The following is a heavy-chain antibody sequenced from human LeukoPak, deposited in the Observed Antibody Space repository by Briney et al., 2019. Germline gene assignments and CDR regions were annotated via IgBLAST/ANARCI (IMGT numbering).Heavy chain of an antibody. V-gene: IGHV3-48*02. J-gene: IGHJ4*02. D-gene: IGHD1-26*01. CDR1: GFTFSNAW. CDR2: ISSSGTTM. Sequence: GGSLRLSCAASGFTFSNAWMSWVRQAPGKGLEWVSYISSSGTTMFYADSVKGRFAISRDNAKNSLFLQMNSLRDEDTAVYYCARGEVWGQGTLVTVSS. CDR3: ARGEV.